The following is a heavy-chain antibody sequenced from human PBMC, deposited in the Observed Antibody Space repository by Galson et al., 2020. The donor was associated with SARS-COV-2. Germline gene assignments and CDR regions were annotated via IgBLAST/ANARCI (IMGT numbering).Heavy chain of an antibody. J-gene: IGHJ4*02. CDR1: GFTFTDYA. V-gene: IGHV3-23*01. CDR3: APPPHGFSYGYFEY. CDR2: ISGSGRDT. Sequence: GESLKISCAASGFTFTDYAMSWVRQAPGKGPEWVSAISGSGRDTFYADSVKGRFTISRDNSKSTLYLQMNSLRAEDTAVYHCAPPPHGFSYGYFEYWGQGTLVTVSS. D-gene: IGHD5-18*01.